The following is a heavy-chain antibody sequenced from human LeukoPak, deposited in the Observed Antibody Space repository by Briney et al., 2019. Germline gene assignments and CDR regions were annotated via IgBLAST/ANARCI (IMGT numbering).Heavy chain of an antibody. CDR2: INHSGST. CDR3: ARVLRGVTFDAFDI. J-gene: IGHJ3*02. Sequence: SETLPLTCAVYGGSFSGYYWSWIRQPPGKGLEWIGEINHSGSTNYNPSLKSRVTISVDTSKNQFSLKLSSVTAADTAVYYCARVLRGVTFDAFDIWGQGTMVTVSS. CDR1: GGSFSGYY. V-gene: IGHV4-34*01. D-gene: IGHD3-10*01.